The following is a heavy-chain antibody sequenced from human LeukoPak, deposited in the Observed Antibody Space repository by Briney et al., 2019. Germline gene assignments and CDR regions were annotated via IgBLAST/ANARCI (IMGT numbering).Heavy chain of an antibody. D-gene: IGHD1-26*01. CDR1: GFTFSSYW. CDR2: IRYDGSNK. CDR3: ATLVGAT. Sequence: GGSLRLSCAASGFTFSSYWMSWVRQAPGKGLEWVAFIRYDGSNKYYADSVKGRFTISRDNSKNTLYLQMNSLRAEDTAVYYCATLVGATWGQGTLVTVSS. V-gene: IGHV3-30*02. J-gene: IGHJ4*02.